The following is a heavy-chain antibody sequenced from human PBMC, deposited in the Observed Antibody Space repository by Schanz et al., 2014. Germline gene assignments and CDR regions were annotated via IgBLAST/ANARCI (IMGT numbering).Heavy chain of an antibody. CDR1: GFTFSGYW. J-gene: IGHJ4*02. V-gene: IGHV3-7*01. D-gene: IGHD2-2*02. CDR3: ARGTCSSSTCYIIYFDY. Sequence: EVQLVESGGGLVQPGGSVRLSCAASGFTFSGYWMSWVRQAPGKGPEWLANVKQDGIEKYYLESVRGRFTISRDNAKTSLYLQLNSLTAEDTAVYYCARGTCSSSTCYIIYFDYWGQGALVTVSS. CDR2: VKQDGIEK.